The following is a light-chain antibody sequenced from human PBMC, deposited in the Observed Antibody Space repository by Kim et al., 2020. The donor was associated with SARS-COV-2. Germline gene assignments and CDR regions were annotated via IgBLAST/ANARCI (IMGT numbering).Light chain of an antibody. J-gene: IGKJ4*01. CDR3: QQYNRWPLT. V-gene: IGKV3-15*01. CDR1: LSVYIG. Sequence: VYPGERVTLSCSGRLSVYIGFASYQQNRGRPPMLLVYGASTSACGIPARFSGSVSGTEFTLTISGLQSEDFTVYFCQQYNRWPLTFGGGTQVDIK. CDR2: GAS.